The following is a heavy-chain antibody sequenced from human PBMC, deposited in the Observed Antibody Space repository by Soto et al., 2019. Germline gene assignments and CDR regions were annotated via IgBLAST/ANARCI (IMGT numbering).Heavy chain of an antibody. CDR2: IYYSGST. J-gene: IGHJ6*02. V-gene: IGHV4-61*01. Sequence: SETLSLTCTVSGGSISSGSYYWSWIRQPPGKGLEWVGYIYYSGSTNYNPSLKSRVTISVDTSKNQFPLKLSSVTAADTAVYYCARDPRDGYKSYYYYYGMDVWGRGTTDTVSS. CDR1: GGSISSGSYY. D-gene: IGHD5-12*01. CDR3: ARDPRDGYKSYYYYYGMDV.